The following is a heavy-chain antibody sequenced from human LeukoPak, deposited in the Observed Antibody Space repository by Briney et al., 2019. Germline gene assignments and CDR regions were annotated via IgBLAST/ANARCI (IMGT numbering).Heavy chain of an antibody. D-gene: IGHD4-23*01. CDR1: GGTFSSYA. CDR3: ARHYGGNSVTAGFQY. CDR2: IIPILAIT. J-gene: IGHJ1*01. V-gene: IGHV1-69*04. Sequence: SVKVSCKASGGTFSSYAISWVRQASGHGLEWIGRIIPILAITHYAQRFEGRVTITADESATTVYMELSSVTSVDTALYFCARHYGGNSVTAGFQYWGQGTLVTVSS.